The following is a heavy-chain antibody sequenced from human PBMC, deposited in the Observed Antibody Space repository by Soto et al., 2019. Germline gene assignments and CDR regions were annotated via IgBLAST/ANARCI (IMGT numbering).Heavy chain of an antibody. Sequence: QLQLQESGPGLVKPSETLSLTCTVSGGSISSSSYYWGWIRQPPGKGLEWIGSIYYSGSTYYNPSLKSRVTISVDTSKNQFSLKLSSVTAADTAVYYCASPLRRPIRGVIYWGQGTLVTVSS. V-gene: IGHV4-39*01. CDR3: ASPLRRPIRGVIY. J-gene: IGHJ4*02. CDR1: GGSISSSSYY. D-gene: IGHD3-10*01. CDR2: IYYSGST.